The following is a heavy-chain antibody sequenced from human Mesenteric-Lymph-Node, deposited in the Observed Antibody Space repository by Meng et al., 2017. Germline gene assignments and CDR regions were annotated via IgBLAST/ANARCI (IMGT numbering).Heavy chain of an antibody. Sequence: GGSLRLSCAASGFTFSTYAMSWVRQAPGKGLEWVSGISGSGVTTYYADTVKGRFTIYRENSKDTVYLQMNSLRAEDTAIYYCAKGGYGSGSGGAFDMWGQGTMVTVSS. D-gene: IGHD3-10*01. CDR2: ISGSGVTT. V-gene: IGHV3-23*01. CDR3: AKGGYGSGSGGAFDM. J-gene: IGHJ3*02. CDR1: GFTFSTYA.